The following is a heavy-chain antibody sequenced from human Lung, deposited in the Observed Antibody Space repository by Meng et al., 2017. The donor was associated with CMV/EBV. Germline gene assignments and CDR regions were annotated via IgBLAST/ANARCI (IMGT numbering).Heavy chain of an antibody. Sequence: QVTRVQSGAEVKKPGDSEKVSCKGSGYSFTDYHIHWVRQAPGQGLEWMGWMNPKSGGANYAQKFQGRVTMTRDTSISTAYMELSRLRSDDTAVYYCAREGLVGDLRYFDLWGRGTLVTVSS. CDR1: GYSFTDYH. CDR2: MNPKSGGA. V-gene: IGHV1-2*02. D-gene: IGHD3-16*01. J-gene: IGHJ2*01. CDR3: AREGLVGDLRYFDL.